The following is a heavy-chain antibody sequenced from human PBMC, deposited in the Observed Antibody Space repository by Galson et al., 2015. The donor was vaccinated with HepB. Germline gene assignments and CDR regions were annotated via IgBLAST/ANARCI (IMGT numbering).Heavy chain of an antibody. CDR1: GFSLSSSGVG. CDR2: IYWDDDK. J-gene: IGHJ5*02. V-gene: IGHV2-5*02. CDR3: AYRGGGHSGSWNGGWFDT. D-gene: IGHD1-26*01. Sequence: PALVKPTQTLTLTCTFSGFSLSSSGVGVGWICQPPGRALEGVALIYWDDDKRYSPFLKSRVTITKDTTKNQVVLTMTYMEPVDTGTYYCAYRGGGHSGSWNGGWFDTWGPGILVSVSS.